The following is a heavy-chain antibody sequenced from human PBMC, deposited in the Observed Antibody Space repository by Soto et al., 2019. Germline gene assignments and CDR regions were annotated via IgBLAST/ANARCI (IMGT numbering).Heavy chain of an antibody. CDR1: GGTFSSYA. V-gene: IGHV1-69*06. D-gene: IGHD3-22*01. CDR2: IIPIFGTA. J-gene: IGHJ4*02. CDR3: ARDSTYYYDSSGYYYHDY. Sequence: SVKVSCKASGGTFSSYAISWVRQAPVQGLEWMGGIIPIFGTANYAQKFQGRVTITADKSTSTAYMELSSLRSEDTAVYYCARDSTYYYDSSGYYYHDYWGQGTLVTVSS.